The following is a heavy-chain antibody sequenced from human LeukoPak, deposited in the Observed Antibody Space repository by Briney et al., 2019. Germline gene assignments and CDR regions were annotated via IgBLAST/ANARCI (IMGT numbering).Heavy chain of an antibody. D-gene: IGHD6-19*01. V-gene: IGHV3-23*01. J-gene: IGHJ4*02. Sequence: PGGSLRLSCAASGFTFTTYAMSWVRQAPGKGLKCVSAISGSGGSTYYADSVKGRFTISRDNSKNTLYLQMNSLRAEDTAVYYCAKGGLSGWPFDSWGQGTLVTVSS. CDR2: ISGSGGST. CDR3: AKGGLSGWPFDS. CDR1: GFTFTTYA.